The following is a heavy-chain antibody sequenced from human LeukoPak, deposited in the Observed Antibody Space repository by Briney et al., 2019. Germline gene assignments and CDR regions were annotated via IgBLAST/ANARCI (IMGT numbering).Heavy chain of an antibody. J-gene: IGHJ4*02. D-gene: IGHD3-10*01. Sequence: GGSLRLSCAASGFTFSSYWMSWVRQAPGKGLEWVANIKQDGSEKYYVDSVKGRFTISRDNAKNSLYLQMNSLRAEDTAVYYCARGSHGSTSYYFDYWGQGTLVTVSS. V-gene: IGHV3-7*01. CDR2: IKQDGSEK. CDR3: ARGSHGSTSYYFDY. CDR1: GFTFSSYW.